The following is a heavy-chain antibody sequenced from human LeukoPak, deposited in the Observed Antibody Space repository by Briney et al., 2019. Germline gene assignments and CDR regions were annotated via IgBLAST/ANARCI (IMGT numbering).Heavy chain of an antibody. J-gene: IGHJ3*02. CDR1: GYTFTGYY. CDR2: INPNSGGT. Sequence: GASVKVSCKASGYTFTGYYMHWVRQAPGQGLEWMGWINPNSGGTNYAQKFQGRVTMTRDTSISTAYMALSRLRSDDTAVYYCARVLRGSGSYGAFDIWGQGTMVTVSS. D-gene: IGHD1-26*01. V-gene: IGHV1-2*02. CDR3: ARVLRGSGSYGAFDI.